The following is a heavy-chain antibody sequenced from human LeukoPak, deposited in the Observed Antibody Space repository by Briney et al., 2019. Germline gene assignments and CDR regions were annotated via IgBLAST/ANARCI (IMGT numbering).Heavy chain of an antibody. J-gene: IGHJ4*02. D-gene: IGHD6-19*01. Sequence: GGSLRLSCAASGFTFSSYEMNWVRQAPGKGLEWVSYISSSGSTIYYADSVKGRFTISRDNAKNSLYLQMNSLRAEDTAVYYCARDLTSSGWYSGVDYWGQGTLVTVSS. CDR3: ARDLTSSGWYSGVDY. V-gene: IGHV3-48*03. CDR1: GFTFSSYE. CDR2: ISSSGSTI.